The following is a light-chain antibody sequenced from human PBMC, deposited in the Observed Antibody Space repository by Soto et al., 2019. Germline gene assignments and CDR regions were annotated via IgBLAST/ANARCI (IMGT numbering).Light chain of an antibody. CDR3: QQRSDWPST. V-gene: IGKV3-11*01. CDR2: DAS. CDR1: QSVGSY. Sequence: EIVLTQSRVTLSLSPGERATLSCRASQSVGSYFAWYQQKPGQAPRLLIYDASSRATGIPARFSGSGSGTDLTLTISSLEPEDFAVYYCQQRSDWPSTFGGGTRVEIK. J-gene: IGKJ4*01.